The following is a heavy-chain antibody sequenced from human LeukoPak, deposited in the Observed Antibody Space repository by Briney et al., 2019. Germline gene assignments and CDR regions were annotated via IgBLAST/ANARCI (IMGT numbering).Heavy chain of an antibody. D-gene: IGHD5-18*01. V-gene: IGHV1-69*13. Sequence: SVKVSCKASGGTFSSYANSWVRQAPGQGLEWMGGIIPIFGTANYAQKFQGRVTITADESTSTAYMELSSLRSEDTAVYYCARGGYSWSYYYYYGMDVWGQGTTVTVSS. CDR2: IIPIFGTA. J-gene: IGHJ6*02. CDR1: GGTFSSYA. CDR3: ARGGYSWSYYYYYGMDV.